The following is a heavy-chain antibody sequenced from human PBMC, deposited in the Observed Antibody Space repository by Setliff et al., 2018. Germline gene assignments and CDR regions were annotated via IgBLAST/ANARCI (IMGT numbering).Heavy chain of an antibody. CDR3: ARDRTAYSYGLDV. Sequence: SETLSLTCTVSGGSISPYFWSWIRQSPGKGLEWIGYIYHNGNTNFNPSLKTRVTMSVDTSKNQYALNLRSVTAADSAVYYCARDRTAYSYGLDVWGQGTTVTAP. V-gene: IGHV4-59*01. D-gene: IGHD5-18*01. CDR1: GGSISPYF. J-gene: IGHJ6*02. CDR2: IYHNGNT.